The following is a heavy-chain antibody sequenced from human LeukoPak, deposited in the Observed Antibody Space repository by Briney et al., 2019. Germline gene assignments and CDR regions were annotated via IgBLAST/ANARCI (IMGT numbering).Heavy chain of an antibody. V-gene: IGHV1-46*01. J-gene: IGHJ4*02. D-gene: IGHD3-3*01. CDR3: ARDRGTIFGPQYYFDY. CDR1: GYTFTSYA. CDR2: INPSGGST. Sequence: GASVKVSCKASGYTFTSYAMNWVRQAPGQGLEWMGIINPSGGSTSYAQKFQGRVTMTRDTSTSTVYMELSSLRSEDTAVYYCARDRGTIFGPQYYFDYWGQGTLVTVSS.